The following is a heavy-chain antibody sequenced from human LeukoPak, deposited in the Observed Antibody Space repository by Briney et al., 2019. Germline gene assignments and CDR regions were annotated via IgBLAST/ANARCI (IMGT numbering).Heavy chain of an antibody. J-gene: IGHJ4*02. CDR1: GFTFSDYY. CDR3: ATEDSSGYYYYFDY. CDR2: ISSSGSTI. D-gene: IGHD3-22*01. V-gene: IGHV3-11*04. Sequence: PGGSLRLSCAASGFTFSDYYMSWIRQAPGKGLEWVSYISSSGSTIYYADSVKGRFTISRDNAKNSLYLQMNSLRAEDTAVYYCATEDSSGYYYYFDYWGQGTLVTVSS.